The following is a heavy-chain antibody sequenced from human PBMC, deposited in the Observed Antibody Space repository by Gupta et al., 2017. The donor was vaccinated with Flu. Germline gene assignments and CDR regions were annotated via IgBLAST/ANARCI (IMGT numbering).Heavy chain of an antibody. Sequence: QVQLVQSGAEVKKPGASVTVSCKATGYTFTGYDMHWVRQAPGQGLEWMGWINPNSGGTNYAQKFQGRVTMTRDTSISTAYMELSRLRSDDTAVYYCARDQEYSSSYYYYYYGMDVWGQGTTVTVSS. J-gene: IGHJ6*02. CDR3: ARDQEYSSSYYYYYYGMDV. V-gene: IGHV1-2*02. CDR1: GYTFTGYD. CDR2: INPNSGGT. D-gene: IGHD6-6*01.